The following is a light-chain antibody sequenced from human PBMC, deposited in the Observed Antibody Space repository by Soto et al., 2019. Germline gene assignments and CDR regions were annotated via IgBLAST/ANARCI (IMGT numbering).Light chain of an antibody. Sequence: QSALTQPASVSGSPGQSITITCTGSASNIGGYNLVSWYQHHAGKAPKVIIYEGVKRPSGVSNRFSGFKSGTTASLTIYGLQAEDEADYYCCSYVGATTYVFGSGTKLTVL. V-gene: IGLV2-23*01. CDR2: EGV. CDR1: ASNIGGYNL. J-gene: IGLJ1*01. CDR3: CSYVGATTYV.